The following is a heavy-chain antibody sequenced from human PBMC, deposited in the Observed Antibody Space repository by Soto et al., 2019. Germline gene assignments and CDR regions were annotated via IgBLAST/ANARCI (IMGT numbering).Heavy chain of an antibody. CDR2: IYYSGST. J-gene: IGHJ5*02. D-gene: IGHD3-22*01. Sequence: SETLSLTCTVSGGSLSSSSYYWGWIRQPPGKGLEWIGSIYYSGSTYYNPSLKSRVTISVDTSKNQFSLKLSSVTAADTAVYYCARRDAYYYDSSGYHNWFDPWGQGTLVTVS. V-gene: IGHV4-39*01. CDR3: ARRDAYYYDSSGYHNWFDP. CDR1: GGSLSSSSYY.